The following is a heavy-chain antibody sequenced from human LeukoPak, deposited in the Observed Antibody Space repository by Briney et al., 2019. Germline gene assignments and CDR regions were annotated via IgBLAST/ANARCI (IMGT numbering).Heavy chain of an antibody. J-gene: IGHJ5*02. CDR2: ISSSSSYI. D-gene: IGHD6-13*01. CDR3: ARDLQQSTLSNNWFDP. CDR1: GFTFSTYA. Sequence: KSGGSLRLSCAASGFTFSTYAMNWVRQAPGKGPEWVSSISSSSSYIYYADSAKGRFTISRDNAKNSLYLQMNSLRAEDTAVHYCARDLQQSTLSNNWFDPWGQGTLVTVSS. V-gene: IGHV3-21*01.